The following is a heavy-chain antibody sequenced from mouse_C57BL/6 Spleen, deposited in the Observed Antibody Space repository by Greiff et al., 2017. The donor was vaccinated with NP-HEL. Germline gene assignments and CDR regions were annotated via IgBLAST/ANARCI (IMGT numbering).Heavy chain of an antibody. CDR1: GYTFTSYW. CDR3: ARRVNYYFDD. D-gene: IGHD1-3*01. V-gene: IGHV1-69*01. J-gene: IGHJ2*01. CDR2: IDPSDSYT. Sequence: QVQLQQPGAELVMPGASVKLSCKASGYTFTSYWMHWVKQRPGQGLEWIGEIDPSDSYTNYNQKFKGKSTLTVDKSSSTAYMQLSSLTSEDSAVYYCARRVNYYFDDWGQGTTLTVSS.